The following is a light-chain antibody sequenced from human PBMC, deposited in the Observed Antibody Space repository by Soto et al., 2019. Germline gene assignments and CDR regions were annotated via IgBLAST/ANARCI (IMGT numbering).Light chain of an antibody. CDR1: SSDVGSYDL. Sequence: QSALTQPASVSGSPGQSITISCTGTSSDVGSYDLVSWYQQHPGKAPKLMIYDGSKRPSGVSNRFAGSKSGNTASLTISGLQAEDGADYYCCSYAGSSTFYVCGAGTKLTVL. CDR2: DGS. CDR3: CSYAGSSTFYV. J-gene: IGLJ1*01. V-gene: IGLV2-23*01.